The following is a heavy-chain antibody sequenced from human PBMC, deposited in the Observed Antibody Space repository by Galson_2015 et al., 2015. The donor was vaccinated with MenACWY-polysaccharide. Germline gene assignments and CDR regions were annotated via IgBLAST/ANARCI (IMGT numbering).Heavy chain of an antibody. CDR3: AKGAAHYGSGNYYDY. V-gene: IGHV3-23*01. J-gene: IGHJ4*02. D-gene: IGHD3-10*01. Sequence: SLRLSCAGSELTFSSYGMGWVRQAPGKGLEWVSGLSPTTGNTYYADSVRGRFTISRDNSKNTLYLQMNSLRAEDTAVYYCAKGAAHYGSGNYYDYWGQGTQVTVSS. CDR1: ELTFSSYG. CDR2: LSPTTGNT.